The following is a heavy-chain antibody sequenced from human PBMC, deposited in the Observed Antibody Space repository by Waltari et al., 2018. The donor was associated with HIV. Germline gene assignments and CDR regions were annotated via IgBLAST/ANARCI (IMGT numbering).Heavy chain of an antibody. J-gene: IGHJ4*02. CDR1: GGSFSGYY. CDR3: ARGGYDYVWGSYRERYYFDY. Sequence: QVQLQQWGAGLLKPSETLSLTCAVYGGSFSGYYRSWIRQPPGKGLEWIGEINHSGSTNYNPSLKSRVTISVDTSKNQFSLKLSSVTAADTAVYYCARGGYDYVWGSYRERYYFDYWGQGTLVTVSS. V-gene: IGHV4-34*01. D-gene: IGHD3-16*02. CDR2: INHSGST.